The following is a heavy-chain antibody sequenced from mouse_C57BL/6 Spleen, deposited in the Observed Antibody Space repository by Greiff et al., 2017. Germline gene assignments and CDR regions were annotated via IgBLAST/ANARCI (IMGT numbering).Heavy chain of an antibody. CDR3: ARSITTVVAPPYWYFDV. CDR2: IYPGDGDT. CDR1: GYAFSSSW. J-gene: IGHJ1*03. D-gene: IGHD1-1*01. Sequence: QVQLQQSGPELVKPGASVKISCKASGYAFSSSWMNWVKQRPGKGLEWIGRIYPGDGDTNYNGKFKGKATLTADKSSSTAYMQLSSLTSEDSAVYFCARSITTVVAPPYWYFDVWGTGTTVTVSS. V-gene: IGHV1-82*01.